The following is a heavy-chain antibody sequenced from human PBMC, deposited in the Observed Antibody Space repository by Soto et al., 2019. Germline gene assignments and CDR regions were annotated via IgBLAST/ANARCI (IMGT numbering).Heavy chain of an antibody. Sequence: QVQLVESGGGVVQPGRSLRLSCAASGFTFSSYAMHWVRQAPGKGLEWVAVISYDGSNKYYADSVKGRFTISRDNSKNTLDLQMNSLRAEDTAVYYCARDISAMVKYYYYGMDVWGQGTTVTVSS. CDR2: ISYDGSNK. CDR3: ARDISAMVKYYYYGMDV. V-gene: IGHV3-30-3*01. J-gene: IGHJ6*02. CDR1: GFTFSSYA. D-gene: IGHD5-18*01.